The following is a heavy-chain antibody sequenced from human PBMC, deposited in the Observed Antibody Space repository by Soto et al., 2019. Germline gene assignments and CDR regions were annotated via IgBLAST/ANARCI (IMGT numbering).Heavy chain of an antibody. Sequence: EVQLLESGGALVQPGGSLRLSCAASGFTFSGFAMNWVRQTPGKGLEGVSGISGGGISTYYADSVKGRFTISRDNSKNTLYLQMNSLRDEDTAIYYCAKDLRFGAPRSDAFDIWGQGTMVTVSS. V-gene: IGHV3-23*01. CDR3: AKDLRFGAPRSDAFDI. CDR1: GFTFSGFA. CDR2: ISGGGIST. D-gene: IGHD3-16*01. J-gene: IGHJ3*02.